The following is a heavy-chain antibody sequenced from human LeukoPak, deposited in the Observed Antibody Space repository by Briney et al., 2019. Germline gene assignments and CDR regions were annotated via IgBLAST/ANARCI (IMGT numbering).Heavy chain of an antibody. D-gene: IGHD3-22*01. CDR3: AREDYYDSSGYYSPGLDY. CDR2: IYTSGST. V-gene: IGHV4-61*02. Sequence: SETLSLTCTVSGGSISSGPYYWSWIRQPAGKGLEWIGRIYTSGSTNYNPSLKSRVTISVDTSKNQFSLKLSFVTAADTAVYYCAREDYYDSSGYYSPGLDYWGQGTLVTVSS. J-gene: IGHJ4*02. CDR1: GGSISSGPYY.